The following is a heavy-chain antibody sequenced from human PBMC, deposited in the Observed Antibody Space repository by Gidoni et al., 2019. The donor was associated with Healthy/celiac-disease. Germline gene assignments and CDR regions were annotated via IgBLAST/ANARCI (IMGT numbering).Heavy chain of an antibody. CDR1: GGSFSGYY. CDR3: ARAGIQDYYDSSGYYPEAFDI. V-gene: IGHV4-34*12. J-gene: IGHJ3*02. Sequence: QVQLQQWGAGLLKPSETLSLTCAVYGGSFSGYYWSWIRQPPGKGLEWIGEIIHSGSTNYNPSLKSRVTISVDTSKNQFSLKLSSVTAADTAVYYCARAGIQDYYDSSGYYPEAFDIWGQGTMVTVSS. CDR2: IIHSGST. D-gene: IGHD3-22*01.